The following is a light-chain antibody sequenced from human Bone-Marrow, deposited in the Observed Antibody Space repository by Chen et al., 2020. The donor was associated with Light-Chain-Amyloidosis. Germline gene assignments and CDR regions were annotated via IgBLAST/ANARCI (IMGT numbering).Light chain of an antibody. J-gene: IGLJ3*02. CDR3: QVWDRSSDRPV. CDR2: DDS. CDR1: NIGSTH. V-gene: IGLV3-21*02. Sequence: SYVLTQPSSVSVAPGHTATIDCGGNNIGSTHVHWYQQTPGQAPLLVVYDDSDRPSGIPERLSGSNSGNTATLTISRVEAGDEADYYCQVWDRSSDRPVFGGGTKLTVL.